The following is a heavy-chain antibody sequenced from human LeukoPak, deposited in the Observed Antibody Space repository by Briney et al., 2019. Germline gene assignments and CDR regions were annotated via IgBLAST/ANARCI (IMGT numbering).Heavy chain of an antibody. CDR1: GYTFTTYD. CDR3: ARDFSGEYIPSSGIGY. V-gene: IGHV1-8*01. CDR2: MNPNSGNT. Sequence: ASGKVSCKASGYTFTTYDINWVRQATGQGLEWMGWMNPNSGNTGYAQSFQGRVTMTRNTHISTAYMELSSLRSEDTAVYYCARDFSGEYIPSSGIGYWGQGTLVTVSS. J-gene: IGHJ4*02. D-gene: IGHD3-10*01.